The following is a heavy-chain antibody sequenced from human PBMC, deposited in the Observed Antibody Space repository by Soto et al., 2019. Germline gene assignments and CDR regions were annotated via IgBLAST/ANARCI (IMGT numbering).Heavy chain of an antibody. V-gene: IGHV2-5*02. J-gene: IGHJ4*02. D-gene: IGHD6-19*01. CDR2: IYWDDDK. Sequence: QITLKESGPTLVKPTQTLTLTCTFSGFSLSSPRMAVGWIRQPTGKALAGLALIYWDDDKRYSPFLKSRLTITEDTTKNQVVLTISNMDPVDTASSDCAPIVVAGLGYYFDYWGQGTLNTFAS. CDR1: GFSLSSPRMA. CDR3: APIVVAGLGYYFDY.